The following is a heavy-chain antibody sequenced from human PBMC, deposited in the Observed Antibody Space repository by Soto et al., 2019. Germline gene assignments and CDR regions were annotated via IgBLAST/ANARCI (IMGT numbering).Heavy chain of an antibody. J-gene: IGHJ6*04. D-gene: IGHD3-3*01. CDR1: GFSVSNARMG. CDR3: ARLDPGYYDFMDV. V-gene: IGHV2-26*01. CDR2: IFSNDGK. Sequence: QVTLKESGPVLVKPTETLTLTCTVTGFSVSNARMGVSWIRQPPGKALEWLAHIFSNDGKSYSTSLKSRITISKDTSKSQVVLTMTNMDPVDTATYFCARLDPGYYDFMDVWGKGTTVTVSS.